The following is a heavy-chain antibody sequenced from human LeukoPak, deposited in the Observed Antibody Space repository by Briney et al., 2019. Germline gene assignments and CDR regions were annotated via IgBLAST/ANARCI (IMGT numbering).Heavy chain of an antibody. D-gene: IGHD2-2*01. CDR2: ISAYNRNT. Sequence: ASVKVSCKASGYTFTSYGISWVRQAPGQGLEWMGWISAYNRNTNYAQKLQGRVTMTTDTSTSTAYMELRSLRSDDTAVYYCARDRAVVVPAAIGYWGQGTLVTVSS. J-gene: IGHJ4*02. CDR3: ARDRAVVVPAAIGY. V-gene: IGHV1-18*01. CDR1: GYTFTSYG.